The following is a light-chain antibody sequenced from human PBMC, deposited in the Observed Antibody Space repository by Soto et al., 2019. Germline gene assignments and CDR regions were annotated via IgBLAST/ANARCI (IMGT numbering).Light chain of an antibody. J-gene: IGLJ2*01. Sequence: QSALTQPASVSGSPGQSITISCTGTSSDIGGLFNYVSWYQQHPGKPPKLLIYDVNVRPSGVSDRFSGSKSGNTASLTISGPQAEAEAAYFCSSYSSDATHVVFGGGTKLTVL. CDR3: SSYSSDATHVV. CDR1: SSDIGGLFNY. CDR2: DVN. V-gene: IGLV2-14*03.